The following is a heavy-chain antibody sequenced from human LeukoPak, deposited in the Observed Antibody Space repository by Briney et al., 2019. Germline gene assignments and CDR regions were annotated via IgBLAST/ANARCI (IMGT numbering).Heavy chain of an antibody. CDR2: INHSGST. V-gene: IGHV4-34*01. CDR3: ARGYSYGYFDY. Sequence: SETLSLTCAVYGGSFSGYYWSWIRQPPGKGLEWIGEINHSGSTNYNPSLKSRVTISVDTSKNQFSLKLRSVTAADTAVYYCARGYSYGYFDYWGQGTLVTVSS. D-gene: IGHD5-18*01. CDR1: GGSFSGYY. J-gene: IGHJ4*02.